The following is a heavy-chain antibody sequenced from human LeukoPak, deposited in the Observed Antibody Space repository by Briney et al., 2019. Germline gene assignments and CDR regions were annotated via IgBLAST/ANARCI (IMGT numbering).Heavy chain of an antibody. CDR2: ISSSSSYI. CDR3: AKTGLSSVYYGYADY. Sequence: GGSLRLSCAASGFTFSSYSMNWVRQAPGKGLEWVSSISSSSSYIYYADSVKGRFTISRDNAKNSLYLQMNSLRADDTAIYYCAKTGLSSVYYGYADYWGQGTLVTVSS. V-gene: IGHV3-21*04. J-gene: IGHJ4*02. CDR1: GFTFSSYS. D-gene: IGHD5/OR15-5a*01.